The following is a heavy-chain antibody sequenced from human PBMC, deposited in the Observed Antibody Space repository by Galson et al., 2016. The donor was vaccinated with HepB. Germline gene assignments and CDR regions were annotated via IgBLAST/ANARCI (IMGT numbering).Heavy chain of an antibody. CDR1: GFIFTSYA. D-gene: IGHD3-10*01. V-gene: IGHV3-33*06. Sequence: SLRLSCAASGFIFTSYAMHWVRQAPGKGLQWVAVIWYDGSKKYYADSVKGRFTISRDNFKNTLYLHMSSLRAEDTAVYYCAKDHRELPHPSDFDYWGQGTLVTVSS. CDR2: IWYDGSKK. CDR3: AKDHRELPHPSDFDY. J-gene: IGHJ4*02.